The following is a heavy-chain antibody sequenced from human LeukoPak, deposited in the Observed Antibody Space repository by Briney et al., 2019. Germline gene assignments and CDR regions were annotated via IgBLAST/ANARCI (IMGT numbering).Heavy chain of an antibody. CDR2: IYGGGSGST. CDR3: AKDFTPDGIWDIDY. J-gene: IGHJ4*02. Sequence: GGSLRLSCVTSGFTFSKYTMSWVRQAPGKGLEWVSGIYGGGSGSTFYAESVKGRFTISRDNSKNTLYLQMNSLRDEDTAIYYCAKDFTPDGIWDIDYWGRGTLITVSS. CDR1: GFTFSKYT. V-gene: IGHV3-23*01. D-gene: IGHD1-14*01.